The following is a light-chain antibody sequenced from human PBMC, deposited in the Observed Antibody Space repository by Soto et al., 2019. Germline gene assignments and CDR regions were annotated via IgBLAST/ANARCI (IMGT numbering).Light chain of an antibody. CDR2: GAS. V-gene: IGKV3-15*01. CDR1: QVIKNY. CDR3: QQYNNWPPTWT. Sequence: TQSPATLSVSPGERATLSCRASQVIKNYLAWFQQKPGQAPRLLIYGASTRATGIPARFSGSGSGTEFTLTISSLQSEDFAVYYCQQYNNWPPTWTFGQGAKVDI. J-gene: IGKJ1*01.